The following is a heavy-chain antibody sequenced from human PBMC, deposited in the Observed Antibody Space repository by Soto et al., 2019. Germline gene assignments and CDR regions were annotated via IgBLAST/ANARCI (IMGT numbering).Heavy chain of an antibody. Sequence: ASVKVSCKASRYTFTSCALHWARQAPGQRLEWMGWINAGNGNTKYSQKFQGRVTITRDTSASTAYMELSSLRSEDTAVYYCARPKTIGAAAGKGWFDPWGQGTLVTVSS. CDR1: RYTFTSCA. CDR3: ARPKTIGAAAGKGWFDP. CDR2: INAGNGNT. D-gene: IGHD6-13*01. J-gene: IGHJ5*02. V-gene: IGHV1-3*01.